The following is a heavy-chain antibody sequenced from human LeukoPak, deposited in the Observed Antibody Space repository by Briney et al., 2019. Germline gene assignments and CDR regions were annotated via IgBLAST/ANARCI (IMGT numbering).Heavy chain of an antibody. Sequence: PEGSLRLSCAVSGFTFDDYAMAWVRQAPGKGLEWVSDINWNGGRTGYADSMKGRFTISRDNAKKSLYLQMNSLRAEDTAFYYCGRVVYSGTYFIDYWGQGTLVTVSS. CDR3: GRVVYSGTYFIDY. CDR1: GFTFDDYA. D-gene: IGHD1-26*01. J-gene: IGHJ4*02. CDR2: INWNGGRT. V-gene: IGHV3-20*04.